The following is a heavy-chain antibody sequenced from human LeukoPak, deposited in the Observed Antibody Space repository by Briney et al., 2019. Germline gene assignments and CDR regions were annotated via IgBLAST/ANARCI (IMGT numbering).Heavy chain of an antibody. CDR2: ISGSGGST. D-gene: IGHD3-3*01. V-gene: IGHV3-23*01. J-gene: IGHJ4*02. Sequence: SGGSLRLSCAASGFTFSSYAMSWVRQAPGKGLEWVSAISGSGGSTYYADSVKGRFTISRDNSKNTLYLQMNSLRAEDTAVYYCAKVLSITIFGVVDYWGQGTLVTVSS. CDR3: AKVLSITIFGVVDY. CDR1: GFTFSSYA.